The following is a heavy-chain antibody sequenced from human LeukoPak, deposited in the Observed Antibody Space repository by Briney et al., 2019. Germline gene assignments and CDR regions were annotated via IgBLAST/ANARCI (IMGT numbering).Heavy chain of an antibody. CDR2: ISGSGGST. CDR3: AKEGRVVVAAYFDY. CDR1: GFTFSSYA. J-gene: IGHJ4*02. V-gene: IGHV3-23*01. Sequence: GGSLRLSCAASGFTFSSYAMSWVRQDPGKGLEWVSAISGSGGSTYYADSVKGRFAISRDNSKNTLYLQMNSLRAEDTAVYYCAKEGRVVVAAYFDYWGQGTLVTVSS. D-gene: IGHD2-15*01.